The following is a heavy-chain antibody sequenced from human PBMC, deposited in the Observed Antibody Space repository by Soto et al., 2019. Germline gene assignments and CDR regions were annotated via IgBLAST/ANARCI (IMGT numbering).Heavy chain of an antibody. CDR2: IVVGSGNT. CDR3: AAGSFEAYYYGMDV. J-gene: IGHJ6*02. CDR1: GYTFTSYG. D-gene: IGHD3-9*01. Sequence: SVKVSCKASGYTFTSYGISWVRQARGQRLEWIGWIVVGSGNTNYAQKFQERVTITRDMSTSTAYMELSSLRSEDTAVYYCAAGSFEAYYYGMDVWGQGTTVTVSS. V-gene: IGHV1-58*02.